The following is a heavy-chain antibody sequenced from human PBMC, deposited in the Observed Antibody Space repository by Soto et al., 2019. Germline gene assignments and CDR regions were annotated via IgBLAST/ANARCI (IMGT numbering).Heavy chain of an antibody. J-gene: IGHJ3*02. CDR3: VIALNSGNYKGAFDI. CDR2: ISAYSGDT. V-gene: IGHV1-18*03. D-gene: IGHD1-26*01. Sequence: QIQLVQSGAEVKKPGASVKVSCKASGYTFANYAMSWVRQAPGQGLEWMGWISAYSGDTNYAQNLQGRVTMTTDTSTNTAYMELRSLRSDDMAVYYCVIALNSGNYKGAFDIWGQGTLVTVSS. CDR1: GYTFANYA.